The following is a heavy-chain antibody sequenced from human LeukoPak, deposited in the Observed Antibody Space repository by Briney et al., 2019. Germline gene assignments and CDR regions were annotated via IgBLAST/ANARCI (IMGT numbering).Heavy chain of an antibody. Sequence: SQTLSLTCAISGDSFSSSASWNWIRQSPSRGLEWLGRTYYRSKWSSDYATSVKSRITINADTSKNQFSLQLSSVTPEDTAVYYCARDADSSNEWGPFDPWGQGTLVTVSS. CDR2: TYYRSKWSS. CDR3: ARDADSSNEWGPFDP. CDR1: GDSFSSSAS. J-gene: IGHJ5*02. V-gene: IGHV6-1*01. D-gene: IGHD1-1*01.